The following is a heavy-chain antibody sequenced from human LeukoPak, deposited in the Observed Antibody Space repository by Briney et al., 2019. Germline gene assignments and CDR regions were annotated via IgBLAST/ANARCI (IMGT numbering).Heavy chain of an antibody. V-gene: IGHV4-30-2*01. CDR1: GGSISGGGYS. CDR3: ARAPYDSSGYDY. CDR2: IYHSGSS. J-gene: IGHJ4*02. Sequence: SETLSLTCAVSGGSISGGGYSWSWIRQPPGKGLEWIGYIYHSGSSYYHPSLKSRVSISVDRSKNQFSLKLSSVTAADTAVYYCARAPYDSSGYDYWGQGTLVTVSS. D-gene: IGHD3-22*01.